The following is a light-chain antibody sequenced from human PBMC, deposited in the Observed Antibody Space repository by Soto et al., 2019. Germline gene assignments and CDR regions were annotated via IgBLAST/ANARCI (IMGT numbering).Light chain of an antibody. J-gene: IGKJ1*01. Sequence: DIRMTQSPSTLSAFPVDRVTITCRASQSISSWLAWYQQKPGKAPKLLIYKASSLESGVPSRFSGSGSGTEFTLTISSLQPDDFATYYCQQYNTFSPTFGRGTKGDIK. CDR3: QQYNTFSPT. CDR2: KAS. CDR1: QSISSW. V-gene: IGKV1-5*03.